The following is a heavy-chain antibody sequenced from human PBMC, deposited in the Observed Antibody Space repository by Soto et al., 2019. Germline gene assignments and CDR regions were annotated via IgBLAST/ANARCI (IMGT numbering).Heavy chain of an antibody. Sequence: QLLESGGGLVQPGGSLRLSCAASGFTFSSYAMSWVRQAPGKGLEWVSGISGSGGSTYYADSVKGRFTISRDNSKNTLYVQMNSLRAEDTAVYYCAAQRITIFGVVIKAGYWGQGTLVTVSS. CDR2: ISGSGGST. CDR1: GFTFSSYA. J-gene: IGHJ4*02. V-gene: IGHV3-23*01. CDR3: AAQRITIFGVVIKAGY. D-gene: IGHD3-3*01.